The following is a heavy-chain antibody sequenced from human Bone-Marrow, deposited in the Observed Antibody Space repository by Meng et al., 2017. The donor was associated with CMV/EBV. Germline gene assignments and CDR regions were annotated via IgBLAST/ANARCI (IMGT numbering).Heavy chain of an antibody. J-gene: IGHJ6*01. CDR3: ARAHPYDFWSGSV. CDR1: GHTFTSYD. Sequence: ASVKVSCKASGHTFTSYDINWVRQAAGHGLEWMGWMNPNSGNTGYAQKFQGRVTMTRNTSISTAYMELSSLRSEDTAVYYCARAHPYDFWSGSVWGQGTTVTVSS. CDR2: MNPNSGNT. V-gene: IGHV1-8*01. D-gene: IGHD3-3*01.